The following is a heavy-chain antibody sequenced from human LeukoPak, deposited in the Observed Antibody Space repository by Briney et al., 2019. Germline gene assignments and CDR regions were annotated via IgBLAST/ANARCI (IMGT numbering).Heavy chain of an antibody. Sequence: SVKVSCKTSGYTFTGYHMHWVRQAPGQGLEWMGGIIPIFGTANYAQKFQGRVTITADESTSTAYMELSSLRSEDTAVYYCARVGGAFDIWGQGTMVTVSS. CDR1: GYTFTGYH. CDR2: IIPIFGTA. J-gene: IGHJ3*02. D-gene: IGHD3-10*01. V-gene: IGHV1-69*13. CDR3: ARVGGAFDI.